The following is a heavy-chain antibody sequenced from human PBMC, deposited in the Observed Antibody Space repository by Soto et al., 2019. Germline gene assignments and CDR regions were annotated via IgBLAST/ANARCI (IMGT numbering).Heavy chain of an antibody. CDR1: GFTFSSYS. J-gene: IGHJ4*02. CDR2: ISGSGANT. Sequence: GGSLRLSCAASGFTFSSYSMNWVRQAPGKGLEWVSYISGSGANTYYADSVKGRFTISRDNSKNTLYLQMNSLRAEDTAVYNCAKGVYTGPDYGFDVWGQGSLVTVSS. CDR3: AKGVYTGPDYGFDV. V-gene: IGHV3-23*01. D-gene: IGHD4-17*01.